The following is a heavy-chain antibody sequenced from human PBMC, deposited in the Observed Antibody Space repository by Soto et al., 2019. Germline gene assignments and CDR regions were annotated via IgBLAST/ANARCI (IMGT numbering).Heavy chain of an antibody. V-gene: IGHV3-43D*04. CDR2: ISWDGGST. Sequence: GGSLRLSCAASGFTFDDYAMHWVRQAPGKGLEWVSLISWDGGSTYYADSVKGRFTISRDNSKNSLYLQMNSLRAEDTALYYCEKDIYGYGPLGSYGMDVWGQGKMVTVSS. CDR3: EKDIYGYGPLGSYGMDV. J-gene: IGHJ6*02. CDR1: GFTFDDYA. D-gene: IGHD5-18*01.